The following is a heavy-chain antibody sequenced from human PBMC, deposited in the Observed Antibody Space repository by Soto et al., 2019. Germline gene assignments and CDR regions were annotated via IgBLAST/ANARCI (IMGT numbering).Heavy chain of an antibody. CDR2: IDYNGVT. D-gene: IGHD2-15*01. Sequence: PSETLSLTCTVSGGSIYRSGDYWGWIRQPPGRGLEWIGNIDYNGVTYSNPSLKSRVTISRDTSRNQFSLKLASVTAADTALYYCGKVLVGATGHTDSDSWGPGTLVTVSS. V-gene: IGHV4-39*01. J-gene: IGHJ4*02. CDR3: GKVLVGATGHTDSDS. CDR1: GGSIYRSGDY.